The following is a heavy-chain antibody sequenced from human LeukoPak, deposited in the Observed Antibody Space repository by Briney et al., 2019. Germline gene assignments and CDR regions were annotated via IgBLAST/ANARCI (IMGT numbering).Heavy chain of an antibody. D-gene: IGHD2-2*01. Sequence: SQTLSITCAISGDSVSSNSVTWNWIRQSPSRGLEWLGRTYYRSTWYNDYAVSVRGRITVNPDTSKNQFSLHLNSVTPEDTAVYYCARRLTQYDCFDPWGQGILVTVSS. CDR3: ARRLTQYDCFDP. V-gene: IGHV6-1*01. J-gene: IGHJ5*02. CDR1: GDSVSSNSVT. CDR2: TYYRSTWYN.